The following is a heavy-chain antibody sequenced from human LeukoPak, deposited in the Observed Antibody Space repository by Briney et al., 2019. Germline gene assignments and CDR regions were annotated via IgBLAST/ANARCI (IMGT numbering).Heavy chain of an antibody. Sequence: GGSLRLSCAVSGFTFSGFWMSWSRQAPGKGLEWVASINSDGSEGYYADVVKGRFTISRDNAKNSLYLQINSLRAEDTAVYYCARDLYYGSGSYDYWGQGTLVTVSS. CDR1: GFTFSGFW. CDR2: INSDGSEG. CDR3: ARDLYYGSGSYDY. D-gene: IGHD3-10*01. V-gene: IGHV3-7*03. J-gene: IGHJ4*02.